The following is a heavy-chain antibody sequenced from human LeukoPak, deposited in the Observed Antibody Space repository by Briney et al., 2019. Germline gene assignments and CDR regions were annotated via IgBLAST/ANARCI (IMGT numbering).Heavy chain of an antibody. CDR1: GYTFTSYD. Sequence: GASVKVSCKASGYTFTSYDINWVRQATGQGLEWMGWMNPNSGNTGYAQKLQGRVTITRNTSISTAYMELSSLRSEDTAVYYCARGSEYYDSSGYYYSDAFDIWGQGTMVTVSS. D-gene: IGHD3-22*01. CDR2: MNPNSGNT. V-gene: IGHV1-8*03. J-gene: IGHJ3*02. CDR3: ARGSEYYDSSGYYYSDAFDI.